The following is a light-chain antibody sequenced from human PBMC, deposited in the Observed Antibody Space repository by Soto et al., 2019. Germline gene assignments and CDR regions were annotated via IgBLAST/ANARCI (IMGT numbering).Light chain of an antibody. CDR3: QQRSNWPIT. CDR1: QSVSSY. CDR2: DAS. Sequence: EIVLTQSPATLSLSPGERATLSCRASQSVSSYLAWYQQKPGQAPRLLIYDASNRATGIPARFSGRGSGTEFTHTISRLQPEDFAVYYCQQRSNWPITFGQGTRLEIK. V-gene: IGKV3-11*01. J-gene: IGKJ5*01.